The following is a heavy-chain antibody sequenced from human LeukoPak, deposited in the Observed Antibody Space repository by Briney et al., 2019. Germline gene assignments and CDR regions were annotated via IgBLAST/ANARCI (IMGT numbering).Heavy chain of an antibody. Sequence: PSETLSLTCTVSGGSFSSYYWSWIRQSPGKGLEWIGEINHSGSTNHNPSLKSRVTISIETSKNQFSLKLSSVTAADTAVYYCARNIVLMVYPYYYYYMDVWDKGTTVTVSS. CDR3: ARNIVLMVYPYYYYYMDV. J-gene: IGHJ6*03. V-gene: IGHV4-34*01. D-gene: IGHD2-8*01. CDR2: INHSGST. CDR1: GGSFSSYY.